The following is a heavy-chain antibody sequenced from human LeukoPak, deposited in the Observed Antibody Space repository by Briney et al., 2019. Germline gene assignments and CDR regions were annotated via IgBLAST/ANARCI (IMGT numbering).Heavy chain of an antibody. CDR3: AKEGRSLQTY. D-gene: IGHD5-24*01. V-gene: IGHV3-74*01. CDR2: IKSDGRTT. Sequence: PGGSLRLSCAASTFTFSRYWMHWVRQAPGKGLIWVSLIKSDGRTTLYADSVEGRFTISRDNAKNSLYLQMNSLRVEDTAVYYCAKEGRSLQTYWGQGTLVTVSS. CDR1: TFTFSRYW. J-gene: IGHJ4*02.